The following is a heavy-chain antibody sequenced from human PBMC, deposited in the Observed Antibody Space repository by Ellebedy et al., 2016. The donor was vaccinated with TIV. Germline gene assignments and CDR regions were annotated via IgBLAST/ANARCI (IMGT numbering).Heavy chain of an antibody. V-gene: IGHV3-9*01. J-gene: IGHJ4*02. CDR3: ARDRELGFDY. CDR2: ISWNSGTI. D-gene: IGHD1-26*01. CDR1: GFTFDDYA. Sequence: PGGSLRLSCAASGFTFDDYAMHWVRQAPGKGLEWVSGISWNSGTIDYADSVKGRFTISRDNAKNCLYLQMNSLRAEDTAVYYCARDRELGFDYWGQGTLVTVSS.